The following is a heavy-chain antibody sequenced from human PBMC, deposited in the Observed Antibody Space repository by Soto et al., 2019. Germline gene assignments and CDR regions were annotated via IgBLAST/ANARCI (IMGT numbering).Heavy chain of an antibody. CDR3: AKDGGTYYDVPFAFDL. D-gene: IGHD3-10*02. J-gene: IGHJ3*01. Sequence: EVQLLESGGGLVQPGGSLRLSCAASGFIFRNHAMSWVRQTPGKGLEWVSVISADGNTKYHSDSVKGRFTISRDNSKTTLSLHMTSLRAEDTALYYCAKDGGTYYDVPFAFDLWGQGTLVTVSS. CDR2: ISADGNTK. V-gene: IGHV3-23*01. CDR1: GFIFRNHA.